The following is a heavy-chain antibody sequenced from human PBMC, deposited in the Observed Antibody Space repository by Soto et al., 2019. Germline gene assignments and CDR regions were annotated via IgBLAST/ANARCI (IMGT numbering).Heavy chain of an antibody. J-gene: IGHJ4*02. CDR3: AESRSYINGPDY. V-gene: IGHV3-9*01. Sequence: PVGSLRLSCAASGFRFEDYAMHWVRQAPGKGLQWVSGISWNDGRIDYADSVKGRFTISRDNARKSLYLQMNSLRIEDTAFYYCAESRSYINGPDYWGQGTLVTVSS. CDR2: ISWNDGRI. D-gene: IGHD2-8*01. CDR1: GFRFEDYA.